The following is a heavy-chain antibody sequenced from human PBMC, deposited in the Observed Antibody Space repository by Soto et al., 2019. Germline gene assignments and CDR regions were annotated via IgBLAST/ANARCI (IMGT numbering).Heavy chain of an antibody. CDR3: AKDTRIGSSWFDY. Sequence: QVQLVESGGGVVQPGRSLRLSCAASGFTFSSYGMHWVRQAPGKGLEWVAVILYDGSNKYYVDSVKGRFTISRDNSKNTLYLQMNSLTADDTAVYYCAKDTRIGSSWFDYWGQGTLVTVSS. CDR1: GFTFSSYG. D-gene: IGHD6-13*01. V-gene: IGHV3-30*18. CDR2: ILYDGSNK. J-gene: IGHJ4*02.